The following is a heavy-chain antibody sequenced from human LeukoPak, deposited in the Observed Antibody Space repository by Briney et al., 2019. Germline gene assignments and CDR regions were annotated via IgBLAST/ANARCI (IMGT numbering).Heavy chain of an antibody. CDR3: AKDRATYYYDSSGFPPDY. Sequence: AGGSLRLSCAASGFTFNSYGMHWVRQAPGKGLEWVAVISHDGSRKYYADSVKGRFTISRDNSKNTLYLQMNSLRAEDTAVYYCAKDRATYYYDSSGFPPDYWGQGTLVTVSS. CDR2: ISHDGSRK. CDR1: GFTFNSYG. V-gene: IGHV3-30*18. J-gene: IGHJ4*02. D-gene: IGHD3-22*01.